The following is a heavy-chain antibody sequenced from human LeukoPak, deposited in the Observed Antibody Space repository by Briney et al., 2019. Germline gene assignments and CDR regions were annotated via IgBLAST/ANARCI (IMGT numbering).Heavy chain of an antibody. CDR1: GFTFSDYY. V-gene: IGHV3-11*01. D-gene: IGHD3-10*01. CDR3: ATDYYGSGRGDY. Sequence: TAGGSLRLSCAAPGFTFSDYYMSWIRQAPGKGLEWVSYISSSGSTIYYADSVKGRFTISRDNAKNSLYLQMNSLRAEDTAVYYCATDYYGSGRGDYWGQGTLVTVSS. CDR2: ISSSGSTI. J-gene: IGHJ4*02.